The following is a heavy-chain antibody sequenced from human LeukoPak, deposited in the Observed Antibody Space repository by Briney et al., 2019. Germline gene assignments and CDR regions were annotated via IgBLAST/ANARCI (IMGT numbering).Heavy chain of an antibody. CDR1: GYSISSGYY. CDR2: IYHSGST. V-gene: IGHV4-38-2*02. D-gene: IGHD2-2*01. CDR3: ARGPRMVAMNGYVFDI. J-gene: IGHJ3*02. Sequence: RTSETLSLTCTVSGYSISSGYYWGWIRQPPGKGLAWIGSIYHSGSTYYNPSLKSRVTISVDTSKNQFSLNLTSVTAADTAMYYCARGPRMVAMNGYVFDIWGPGTTVIVSS.